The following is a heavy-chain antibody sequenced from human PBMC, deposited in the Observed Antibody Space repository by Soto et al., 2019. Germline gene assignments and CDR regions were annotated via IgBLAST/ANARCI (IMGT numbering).Heavy chain of an antibody. D-gene: IGHD4-17*01. V-gene: IGHV5-51*01. CDR3: GRHPYGDYDVMGV. CDR1: GYTFANYW. CDR2: IYPGDSDT. J-gene: IGHJ6*02. Sequence: GESLKISCESSGYTFANYWIGWVRQMPGKGLEWMGIIYPGDSDTRYSPSFQGQVTISADWSISTAYLHWSSLRASDTAMYYCGRHPYGDYDVMGVWGQGTAVTVSS.